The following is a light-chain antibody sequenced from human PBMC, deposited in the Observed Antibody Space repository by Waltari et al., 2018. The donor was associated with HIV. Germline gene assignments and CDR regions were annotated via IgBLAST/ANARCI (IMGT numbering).Light chain of an antibody. V-gene: IGLV1-47*01. CDR3: ATWDASLGGSYV. CDR1: TSNVGSNF. J-gene: IGLJ1*01. Sequence: QSVLTQPPSASGTPVQRVTISCSGTTSNVGSNFVSWYQQLPGTAPKLLIYRDNQRPSGVPARFSVSKSGASVSLAISGLRSEDEGDYYCATWDASLGGSYVFGTWTTVSVL. CDR2: RDN.